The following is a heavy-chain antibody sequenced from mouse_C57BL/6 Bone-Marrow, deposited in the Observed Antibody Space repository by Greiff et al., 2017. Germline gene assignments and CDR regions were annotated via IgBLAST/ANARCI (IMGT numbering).Heavy chain of an antibody. Sequence: EVQLQQSGPELVKPGASVKISCKASGYTFTDYYMNWVKQSHGKSLEWIGDISPNNGGTSYNQKFKGKATLTVDKYSSTAYMELRSLPSEDAAGYYCARPLYYYGSSYDYAMDDWGQGTSVTVSS. CDR3: ARPLYYYGSSYDYAMDD. CDR2: ISPNNGGT. V-gene: IGHV1-26*01. CDR1: GYTFTDYY. J-gene: IGHJ4*01. D-gene: IGHD1-1*01.